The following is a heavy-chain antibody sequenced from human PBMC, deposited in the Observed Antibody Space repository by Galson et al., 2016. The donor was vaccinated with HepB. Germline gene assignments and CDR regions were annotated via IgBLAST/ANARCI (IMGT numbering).Heavy chain of an antibody. J-gene: IGHJ4*02. Sequence: TLSLTCTVSGGSISSGDYYWSWVRQPPGKGLEWIGYIYHPGRTNYNPSLKSRVSMSADTSKNQISLKLSPVTAANTAVYYCALYDSSGYTPLDYWGQGTLVTVSS. CDR2: IYHPGRT. CDR1: GGSISSGDYY. D-gene: IGHD3-22*01. V-gene: IGHV4-30-4*01. CDR3: ALYDSSGYTPLDY.